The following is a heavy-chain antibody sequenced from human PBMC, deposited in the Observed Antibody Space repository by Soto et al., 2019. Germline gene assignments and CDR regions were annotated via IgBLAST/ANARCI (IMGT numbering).Heavy chain of an antibody. CDR3: ARDGDYYSSGQYYFFVT. CDR1: EFTFSNYG. J-gene: IGHJ5*02. V-gene: IGHV3-30*03. CDR2: ISSDRSNK. Sequence: LRLSCAGSEFTFSNYGLHWVRQAPGEGLEWVTVISSDRSNKYYIDSVKGRFTISRDNSKNTLYLTMNRLRVEDTAVYYCARDGDYYSSGQYYFFVTWGQGTLVTVSS. D-gene: IGHD3-22*01.